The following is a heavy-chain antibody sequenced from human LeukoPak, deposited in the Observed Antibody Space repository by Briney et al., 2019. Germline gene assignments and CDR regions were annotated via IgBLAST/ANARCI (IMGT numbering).Heavy chain of an antibody. Sequence: PSETLSLTCTVSGGSISSSSYYWGWIRQPPGKGLEWIGSIYYSGSTYYNPSLKSRVTISVDTSKNQFSLKLSSVTAADTAVYYCARYSSGAVAAIDDAFDIWGQGTMVTVSS. CDR2: IYYSGST. D-gene: IGHD6-19*01. J-gene: IGHJ3*02. CDR3: ARYSSGAVAAIDDAFDI. CDR1: GGSISSSSYY. V-gene: IGHV4-39*01.